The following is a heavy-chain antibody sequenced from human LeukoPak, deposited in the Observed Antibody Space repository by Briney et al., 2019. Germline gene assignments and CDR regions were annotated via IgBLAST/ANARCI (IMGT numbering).Heavy chain of an antibody. Sequence: GGSLRLFCAASGFTFSTYWMHWVRQAPGKGLVWVSRVRPEGTTTAYADSVKGRFTISRDNAKNTLFLQMNSLSAEDTAVYYCARDLVWILFDYWGEGALVTVSS. CDR2: VRPEGTTT. D-gene: IGHD2-2*03. V-gene: IGHV3-74*03. CDR3: ARDLVWILFDY. CDR1: GFTFSTYW. J-gene: IGHJ4*02.